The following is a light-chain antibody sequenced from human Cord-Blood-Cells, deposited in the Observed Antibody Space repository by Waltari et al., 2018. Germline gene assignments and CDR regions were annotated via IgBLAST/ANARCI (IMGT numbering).Light chain of an antibody. J-gene: IGLJ3*02. CDR1: SSDVGGYNL. CDR3: SSYTSSSTLV. V-gene: IGLV2-14*01. Sequence: QSALTQPASVSGSPGQSNTNSCTGTSSDVGGYNLVSCYQQHPGKAPKLMSYDVSKRPSGVSHRFSGSKSGNTASLTISGLQAEDEADYYCSSYTSSSTLVFGGGTKLTVL. CDR2: DVS.